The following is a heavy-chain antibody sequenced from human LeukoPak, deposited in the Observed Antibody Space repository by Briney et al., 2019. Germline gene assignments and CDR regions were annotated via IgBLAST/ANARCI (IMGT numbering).Heavy chain of an antibody. Sequence: GGSLRLSCAASGFIFRSYWMSWVRQAPGKGLEWVANIKEDGSEKNYVDSVKGRFTISRDNAKNSLYLQMNSLRAEDTAVYYCAGDLFYGSGSYNYWGQGTLVTVSS. J-gene: IGHJ4*02. V-gene: IGHV3-7*01. CDR3: AGDLFYGSGSYNY. D-gene: IGHD3-10*01. CDR2: IKEDGSEK. CDR1: GFIFRSYW.